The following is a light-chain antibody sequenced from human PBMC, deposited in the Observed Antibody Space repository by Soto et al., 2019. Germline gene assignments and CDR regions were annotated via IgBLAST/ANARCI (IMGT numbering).Light chain of an antibody. J-gene: IGKJ3*01. Sequence: DIQVTQFPSSLSASVGDRITITCRASQAIGNYLAWYQQKPGKVPKLLIYSASTLQSGVPSRFSFISSGKDIRLPVSRRLAEDVATYYCQKYNSAPLTLGPGNKVEIK. CDR2: SAS. V-gene: IGKV1-27*01. CDR1: QAIGNY. CDR3: QKYNSAPLT.